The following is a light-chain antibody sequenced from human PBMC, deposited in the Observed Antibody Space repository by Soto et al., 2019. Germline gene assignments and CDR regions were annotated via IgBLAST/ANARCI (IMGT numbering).Light chain of an antibody. J-gene: IGKJ2*01. CDR1: QSISSRN. CDR3: QQYSDLPYT. Sequence: EIVLTQSPGTLSLSPRERATLSCRASQSISSRNLAWYQQKPDQAPRLLIYGTSSRATGIPDRFTGSGSVTDFTLTINRLEPEDFAVYYCQQYSDLPYTFGHGTKLEVK. CDR2: GTS. V-gene: IGKV3-20*01.